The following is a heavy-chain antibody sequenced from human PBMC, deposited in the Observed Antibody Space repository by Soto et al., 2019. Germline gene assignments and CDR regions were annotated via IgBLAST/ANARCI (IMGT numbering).Heavy chain of an antibody. CDR3: VKDSVLVEISEFYFDF. Sequence: PGGSLRLSCTASGFTFDDFAMHWVRQAPGKGLEWVSGISWHSGRTGYADSVKGRFTISRDNAKNSLYLQMNSLRTEDTALYYCVKDSVLVEISEFYFDFCCQGTLVTVSS. J-gene: IGHJ4*02. D-gene: IGHD2-8*02. CDR2: ISWHSGRT. V-gene: IGHV3-9*01. CDR1: GFTFDDFA.